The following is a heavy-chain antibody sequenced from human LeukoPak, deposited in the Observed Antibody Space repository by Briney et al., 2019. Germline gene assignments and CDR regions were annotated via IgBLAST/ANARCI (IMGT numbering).Heavy chain of an antibody. V-gene: IGHV4-34*01. Sequence: SETLSVTCAVYGGAFSGNYWSWIRQPPGKGLEWIGEMDHSGSTNYNPSLKSRVTISVDTSKNHFSLKLSSVTAADTAVYYCARGQADAWSGYVLNVWGEGTTVTVSS. D-gene: IGHD3-3*01. CDR3: ARGQADAWSGYVLNV. J-gene: IGHJ6*04. CDR2: MDHSGST. CDR1: GGAFSGNY.